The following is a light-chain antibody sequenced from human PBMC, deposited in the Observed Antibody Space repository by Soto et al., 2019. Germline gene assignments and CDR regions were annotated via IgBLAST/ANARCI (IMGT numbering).Light chain of an antibody. J-gene: IGLJ3*02. V-gene: IGLV2-11*01. Sequence: QSALTQPRSVSGSPGQTVTISCSGTKSDVGYYDYVSWYQQHPGKAPKFMIYDVSKRPSGVPDRFSGSKSGNTASLTISGLQVEDEAEYFCCSYVGRYSWVFGGGTKLTVL. CDR2: DVS. CDR3: CSYVGRYSWV. CDR1: KSDVGYYDY.